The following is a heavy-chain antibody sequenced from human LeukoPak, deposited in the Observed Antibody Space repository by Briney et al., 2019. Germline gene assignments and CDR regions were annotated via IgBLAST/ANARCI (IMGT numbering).Heavy chain of an antibody. V-gene: IGHV4-31*03. Sequence: SQTLSLTCTVSGGSISSGGYYWSWIRQHPGKGLEWIGYIYYSGSTYYNPSLKSRVTISVDTSKNQFSLKLSSVTAADTAVYYCARGTGGGVYYYYYYMDVWGKGTTVTVSS. J-gene: IGHJ6*03. CDR1: GGSISSGGYY. D-gene: IGHD7-27*01. CDR2: IYYSGST. CDR3: ARGTGGGVYYYYYYMDV.